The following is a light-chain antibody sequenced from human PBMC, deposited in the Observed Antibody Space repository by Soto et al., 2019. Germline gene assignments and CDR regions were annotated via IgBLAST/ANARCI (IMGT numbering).Light chain of an antibody. CDR2: DAS. V-gene: IGKV1-5*01. J-gene: IGKJ1*01. CDR3: QQYDVHPKT. Sequence: IQMTQTPSSLSASVGDRFTITGLSSQRISTHLNWLAWYQQTPGKAPKVLISDASRLETGVPSRFSGSGYGTDFTLTITSLQTDDFGTYHCQQYDVHPKTFGQGTMV. CDR1: QRISTHLNW.